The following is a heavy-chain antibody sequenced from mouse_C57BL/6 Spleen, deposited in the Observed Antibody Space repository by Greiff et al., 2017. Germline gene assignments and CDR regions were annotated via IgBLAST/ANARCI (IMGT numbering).Heavy chain of an antibody. J-gene: IGHJ2*01. CDR3: ERGKKLLLRGFDY. D-gene: IGHD1-1*01. Sequence: VKLMESGAELVKPGASVKMSCKASGYTFTTYPIEWMKQNHGKSLEWIGNFHPYNDDTKYNEKFKGKATLTVEKSSSTVYLELSRLTSDDSAVYYCERGKKLLLRGFDYWGQGTTLTVSS. CDR1: GYTFTTYP. V-gene: IGHV1-47*01. CDR2: FHPYNDDT.